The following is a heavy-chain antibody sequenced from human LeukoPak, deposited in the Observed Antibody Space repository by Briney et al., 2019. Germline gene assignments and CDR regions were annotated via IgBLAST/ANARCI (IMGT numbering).Heavy chain of an antibody. CDR2: ISSSSSYI. CDR3: ARSGDTAMATNDY. V-gene: IGHV3-21*01. Sequence: EGSLRLSCAASGFTFSSYSMNWVRQAPGKGLEWVSSISSSSSYIYYADSVKGRFTISRDNAKNSLYLQMNSLRAEDTAVYYCARSGDTAMATNDYWGQGTLVTVSS. J-gene: IGHJ4*02. D-gene: IGHD5-18*01. CDR1: GFTFSSYS.